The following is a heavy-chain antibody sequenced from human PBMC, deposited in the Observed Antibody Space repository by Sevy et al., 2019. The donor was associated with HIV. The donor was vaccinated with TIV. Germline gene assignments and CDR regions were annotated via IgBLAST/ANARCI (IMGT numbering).Heavy chain of an antibody. CDR2: IKQDGSEK. Sequence: GESLKISCAASGFSFTWYWMSWVRQTPEKGLEWVANIKQDGSEKNYVDSVKGRFTISSDNAKNPYYQQMNSLGAEDTAVYYCGSKGGSRPNDAFDTWGQGTMVTVSS. V-gene: IGHV3-7*01. J-gene: IGHJ3*02. D-gene: IGHD3-10*01. CDR3: GSKGGSRPNDAFDT. CDR1: GFSFTWYW.